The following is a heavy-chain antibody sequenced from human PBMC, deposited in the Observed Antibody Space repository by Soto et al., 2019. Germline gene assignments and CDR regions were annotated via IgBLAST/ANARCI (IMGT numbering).Heavy chain of an antibody. CDR1: GGSFSGYY. CDR3: ARGRAHVTGSYNWFDP. D-gene: IGHD3-16*01. J-gene: IGHJ5*02. CDR2: INHSGST. V-gene: IGHV4-34*01. Sequence: QVQLQQWGAGLLKPSETLSLTCAAYGGSFSGYYWSWIRQPPGKGLEWIGEINHSGSTNYNPSLKSRVTISVATSKNQFSLKLSSVTAADTAVYYCARGRAHVTGSYNWFDPWGQGTLVTVSS.